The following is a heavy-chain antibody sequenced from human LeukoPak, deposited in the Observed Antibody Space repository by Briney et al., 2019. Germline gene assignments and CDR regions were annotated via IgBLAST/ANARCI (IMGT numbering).Heavy chain of an antibody. V-gene: IGHV3-21*01. J-gene: IGHJ6*03. CDR1: GFTFSSYS. D-gene: IGHD5-24*01. CDR3: VKGDGYMGYMDV. CDR2: ISSSSSYI. Sequence: GGSLRLSCAASGFTFSSYSMNWVRRAPGKGLEWVSSISSSSSYIYYADSVKGRFTISRDNSKNTLYLQMNSLRAEDTAVYYSVKGDGYMGYMDVWGKGTTVTISS.